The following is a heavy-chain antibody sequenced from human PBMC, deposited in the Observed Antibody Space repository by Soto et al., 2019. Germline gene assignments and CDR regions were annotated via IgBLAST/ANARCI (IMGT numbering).Heavy chain of an antibody. Sequence: TLSLTCTGSGGSIRSSSYYWGWIRQAPGKGLEGIGRIYYSGSTYYTPSLKSRVTISVDTSKNQFSPKLSPVTAAGTAVYFCARSSSLYSTSPFRSWGQGTLVTVSS. J-gene: IGHJ5*02. V-gene: IGHV4-39*07. CDR1: GGSIRSSSYY. CDR2: IYYSGST. D-gene: IGHD6-6*01. CDR3: ARSSSLYSTSPFRS.